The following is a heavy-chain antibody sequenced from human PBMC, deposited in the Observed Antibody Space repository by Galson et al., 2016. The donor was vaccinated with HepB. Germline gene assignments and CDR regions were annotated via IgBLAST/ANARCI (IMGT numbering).Heavy chain of an antibody. V-gene: IGHV3-30*18. Sequence: SLRLSCAASGFIFSSYGMHWVRQAPGKGLEWVSGMSFDGTNKYYAGSVKGRFTISRDKSKNTLYLQMNSLRAEDTAVYYCAEDLWADYDGSGRDTQKYGMAVWGQATTVIVAS. CDR1: GFIFSSYG. CDR2: MSFDGTNK. D-gene: IGHD3-10*01. CDR3: AEDLWADYDGSGRDTQKYGMAV. J-gene: IGHJ6*02.